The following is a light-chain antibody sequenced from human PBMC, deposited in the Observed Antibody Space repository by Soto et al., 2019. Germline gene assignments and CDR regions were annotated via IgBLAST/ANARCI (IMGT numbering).Light chain of an antibody. J-gene: IGKJ1*01. Sequence: EIVWTQYPATLSLTPGERATLACRASQSVSSYLAWYQQKPGQAPRLLIHGAFTRATGIPARFSGSGSGTEFTLTFGTLQSEDFAVYDCQQYNNWPWAFGQGTKVDI. CDR2: GAF. CDR3: QQYNNWPWA. V-gene: IGKV3-15*01. CDR1: QSVSSY.